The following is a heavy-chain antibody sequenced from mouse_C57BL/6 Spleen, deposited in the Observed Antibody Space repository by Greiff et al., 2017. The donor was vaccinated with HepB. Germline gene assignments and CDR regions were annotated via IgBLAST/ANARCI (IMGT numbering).Heavy chain of an antibody. CDR1: GYTFTSYW. V-gene: IGHV1-64*01. J-gene: IGHJ2*01. D-gene: IGHD2-5*01. CDR2: IHPNSGST. CDR3: ARWGAYYSNYVSY. Sequence: VQLQQPGAELVKPGASVKLSCKASGYTFTSYWMHWVKQRPGQGLEWIGMIHPNSGSTNYNEKFKSKATLTVDKSSSTAYMQRSSLTSEDSAVYYCARWGAYYSNYVSYWGQGTTLTVSS.